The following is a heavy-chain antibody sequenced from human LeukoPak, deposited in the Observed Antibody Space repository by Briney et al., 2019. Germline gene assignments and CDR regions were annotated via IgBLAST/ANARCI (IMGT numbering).Heavy chain of an antibody. V-gene: IGHV3-9*01. Sequence: GGSLRLSCAASGFTFSNFAMTWVRQAPGKGLEWVSGISWNSGSIGYADSVKGRFTISRDNAKNSLYLQMNSLRAEDTALYYCAKARTEVVVAATPLDYWGQGTLVTVSS. CDR2: ISWNSGSI. CDR3: AKARTEVVVAATPLDY. D-gene: IGHD2-15*01. CDR1: GFTFSNFA. J-gene: IGHJ4*02.